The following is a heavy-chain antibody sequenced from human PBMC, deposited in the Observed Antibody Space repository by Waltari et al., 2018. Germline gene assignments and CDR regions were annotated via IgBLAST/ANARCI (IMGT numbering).Heavy chain of an antibody. D-gene: IGHD6-13*01. J-gene: IGHJ4*02. Sequence: EVQLVESGGGLVQPGGSLRLSCAASGFTFSSYWTHWVRQAPGKGPVWVSRINSEGSSTSYADSVKGRFTISRDNAKNTLYLQMNSLRAEDTAVDYCARAEGSSSFPRGFDYWGQGTLVTVSS. CDR3: ARAEGSSSFPRGFDY. V-gene: IGHV3-74*01. CDR1: GFTFSSYW. CDR2: INSEGSST.